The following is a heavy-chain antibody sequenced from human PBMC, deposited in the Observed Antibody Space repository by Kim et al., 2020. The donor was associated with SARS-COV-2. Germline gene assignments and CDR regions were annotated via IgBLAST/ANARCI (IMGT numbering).Heavy chain of an antibody. CDR2: T. V-gene: IGHV3-48*02. J-gene: IGHJ4*02. D-gene: IGHD6-25*01. CDR3: ASLHAAAY. Sequence: TEYADSVKGRFTISRDDAKNTLYLQMNSLGDGDTAVYYCASLHAAAYWGQGILVTVSS.